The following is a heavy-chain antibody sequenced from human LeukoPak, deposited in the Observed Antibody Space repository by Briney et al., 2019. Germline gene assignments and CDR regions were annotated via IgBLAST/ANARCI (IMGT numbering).Heavy chain of an antibody. Sequence: SETLSLTCAVYGGSFSGYYWSWIRQPPGKGLEWIGEINHSGSTNYNPSLKSRVTISVDTSKNQFSLKLSSVTAADTAVYYCARDIAAAGGTFDYWGQGTLVTVSS. CDR1: GGSFSGYY. J-gene: IGHJ4*02. D-gene: IGHD6-13*01. CDR3: ARDIAAAGGTFDY. CDR2: INHSGST. V-gene: IGHV4-34*01.